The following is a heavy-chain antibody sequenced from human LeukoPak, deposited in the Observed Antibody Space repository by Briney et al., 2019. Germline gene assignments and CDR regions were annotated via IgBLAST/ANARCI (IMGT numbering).Heavy chain of an antibody. Sequence: GGSLRLSCAASGFTFNNYWMSWVRQAPGKGLEWVANIKQDGSEKFYVDSVKGRFTISRDNAKNSLYLQMNSLRGEDTAVYYCARDWSYGYDEPEYWGQGTLVTVSS. CDR3: ARDWSYGYDEPEY. D-gene: IGHD5-18*01. CDR2: IKQDGSEK. CDR1: GFTFNNYW. J-gene: IGHJ4*02. V-gene: IGHV3-7*01.